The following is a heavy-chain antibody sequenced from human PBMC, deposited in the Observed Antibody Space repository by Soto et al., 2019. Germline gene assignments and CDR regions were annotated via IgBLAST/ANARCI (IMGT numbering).Heavy chain of an antibody. CDR3: AKDLWATIFSWFDP. CDR1: GFTFSSYA. CDR2: ISGSGGST. Sequence: PGGSLRLSCAASGFTFSSYAMSWVRQAPGKGLEWVSAISGSGGSTYYADSVKGRFTISRDNSKNTLYLQMNSLRAGDTAVYYCAKDLWATIFSWFDPWGQGTLVTVSS. J-gene: IGHJ5*02. D-gene: IGHD5-12*01. V-gene: IGHV3-23*01.